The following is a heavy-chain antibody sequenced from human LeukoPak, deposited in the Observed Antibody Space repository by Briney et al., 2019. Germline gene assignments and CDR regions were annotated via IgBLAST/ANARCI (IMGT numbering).Heavy chain of an antibody. Sequence: GGSLRLSCAASGFTSSSSAMSWVRQAPGKGLEWVSTISGSGSGSSTYYADSVKGRFTISRDNSKNTLYLQMNSLRAEDTAVYYCAKSGYNRFDYWGQGTLVTVSS. J-gene: IGHJ4*02. CDR2: ISGSGSGSST. CDR1: GFTSSSSA. V-gene: IGHV3-23*01. D-gene: IGHD5-24*01. CDR3: AKSGYNRFDY.